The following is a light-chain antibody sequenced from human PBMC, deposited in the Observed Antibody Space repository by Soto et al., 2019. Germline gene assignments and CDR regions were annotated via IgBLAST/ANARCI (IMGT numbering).Light chain of an antibody. V-gene: IGKV3-20*01. CDR1: QSVSSSY. Sequence: EIVLTQSPGTLSLSPGERATLSCRASQSVSSSYLAWYQQKPGQAPRLLIYGASSRGTGIPDRVSGSGSGTDFTLTISRQEPEDFAVYYCQQYGSSPFTFGPGTKVDIK. J-gene: IGKJ3*01. CDR3: QQYGSSPFT. CDR2: GAS.